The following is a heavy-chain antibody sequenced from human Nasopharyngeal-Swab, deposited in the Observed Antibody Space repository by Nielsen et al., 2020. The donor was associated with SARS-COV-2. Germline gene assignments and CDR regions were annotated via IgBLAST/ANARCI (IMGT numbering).Heavy chain of an antibody. V-gene: IGHV1-18*04. CDR2: ISAYNGNT. CDR3: ARGYCSSTSCYYFDY. Sequence: ASVKVSCKASGYTFTSYGISCVRQAPGQGLEWMGWISAYNGNTNYAQKLQGRVTMTTDTSTSTAYMELRSLRSDDTAVYYCARGYCSSTSCYYFDYWGQGTLVTVSS. CDR1: GYTFTSYG. D-gene: IGHD2-2*01. J-gene: IGHJ4*02.